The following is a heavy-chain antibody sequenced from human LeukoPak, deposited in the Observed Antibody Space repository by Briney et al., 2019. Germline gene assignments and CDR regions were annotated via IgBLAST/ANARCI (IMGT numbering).Heavy chain of an antibody. J-gene: IGHJ4*02. CDR2: ISHSGST. Sequence: PSETLSLTCAVYGGSLSGYYWSWIRQPPARRLEWVGEISHSGSTNYNPSLKSRVTIAVDTSKNQFSLKLSSVTAADTAVYYCARTSSSGWYRDFDYWGQGTLVTVSS. V-gene: IGHV4-34*01. D-gene: IGHD6-19*01. CDR1: GGSLSGYY. CDR3: ARTSSSGWYRDFDY.